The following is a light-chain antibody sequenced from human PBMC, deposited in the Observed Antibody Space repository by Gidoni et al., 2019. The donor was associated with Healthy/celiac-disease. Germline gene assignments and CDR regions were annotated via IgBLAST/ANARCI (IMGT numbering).Light chain of an antibody. CDR1: QSISSW. J-gene: IGKJ3*01. Sequence: IQITQSPSPLSASVVYRVTITCRASQSISSWLAWYQQKPGKAPKLLIYDASSLESGVPSRFSGSGSGTEFTLTISSLQPDDFATYYCQQYNSYSRFTFGPGTKVDIK. V-gene: IGKV1-5*01. CDR2: DAS. CDR3: QQYNSYSRFT.